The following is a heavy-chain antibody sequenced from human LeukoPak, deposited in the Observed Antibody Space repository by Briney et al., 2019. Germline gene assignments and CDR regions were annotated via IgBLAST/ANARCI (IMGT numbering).Heavy chain of an antibody. CDR2: IIPILGIA. CDR3: ARDKVSDGYSYGFDY. D-gene: IGHD5-18*01. Sequence: ASVKVSCKASGGTFGSYAISWVRQAPGQGLEWMGRIIPILGIANYAQKFQGRVTITADKSTSTAYMELSSLRSEDTAVYYCARDKVSDGYSYGFDYWGQGTLVTVSS. J-gene: IGHJ4*02. V-gene: IGHV1-69*04. CDR1: GGTFGSYA.